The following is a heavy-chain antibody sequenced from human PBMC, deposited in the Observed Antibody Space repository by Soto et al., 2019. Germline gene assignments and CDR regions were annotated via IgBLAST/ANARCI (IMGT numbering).Heavy chain of an antibody. V-gene: IGHV3-21*01. CDR2: ISSSSSYI. CDR3: ERDLYSRSARYFAY. CDR1: GFTFSSYS. Sequence: EVQLVESGGGLVKPGGSLRLSCAASGFTFSSYSMNWVRQAPGKGLEWVSSISSSSSYIYYADSVKGRFTISRDNAKNSLYLKMNSLRAEDTAVYYCERDLYSRSARYFAYWAQGPLVPVSP. J-gene: IGHJ4*02. D-gene: IGHD6-6*01.